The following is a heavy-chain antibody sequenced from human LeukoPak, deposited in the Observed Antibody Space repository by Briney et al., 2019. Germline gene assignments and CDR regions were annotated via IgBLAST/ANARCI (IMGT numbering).Heavy chain of an antibody. CDR3: ARALGYYYDSSGYSYP. J-gene: IGHJ5*02. CDR2: ISAYNGNT. Sequence: ASVKVSCKASGYAFTNYGISWVRQAPGQGLEWMGWISAYNGNTNYAQKLQGRVTMTTDTSTSTAYMELRSLRSDDTAVYYCARALGYYYDSSGYSYPWGQGTLVTVSS. D-gene: IGHD3-22*01. CDR1: GYAFTNYG. V-gene: IGHV1-18*01.